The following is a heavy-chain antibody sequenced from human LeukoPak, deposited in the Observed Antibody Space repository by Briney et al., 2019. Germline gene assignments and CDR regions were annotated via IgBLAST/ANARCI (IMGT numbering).Heavy chain of an antibody. J-gene: IGHJ4*02. Sequence: GGFLRLSCAASGFTFSSYSMNWVRQAPGKGLEWVSSISSSSSYIYYADSVKGRFTISRDNAKNSLYLQMNSLRAEDTAVYYCARDNKVVPAATYDYWGQGTLVTVSS. CDR1: GFTFSSYS. D-gene: IGHD2-2*01. V-gene: IGHV3-21*01. CDR2: ISSSSSYI. CDR3: ARDNKVVPAATYDY.